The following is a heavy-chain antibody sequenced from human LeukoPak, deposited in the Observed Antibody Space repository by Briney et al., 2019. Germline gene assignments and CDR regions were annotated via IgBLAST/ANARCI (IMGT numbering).Heavy chain of an antibody. Sequence: ASVKVSCKASGYTFTDCYLHWVRQAPGQGLEWMGRIHPNSGVTVYAQKFQGRVTLTGDTSVSTAYMELSSLRSEDTAVYYCARESQGRYCSGGSCYDSYYYGMDVWGQGTTVTVSS. J-gene: IGHJ6*02. CDR1: GYTFTDCY. CDR2: IHPNSGVT. V-gene: IGHV1-2*06. D-gene: IGHD2-15*01. CDR3: ARESQGRYCSGGSCYDSYYYGMDV.